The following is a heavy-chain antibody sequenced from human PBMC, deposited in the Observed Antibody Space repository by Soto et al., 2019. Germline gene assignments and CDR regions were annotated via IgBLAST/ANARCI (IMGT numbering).Heavy chain of an antibody. D-gene: IGHD4-17*01. J-gene: IGHJ4*02. Sequence: QVQLQQWGAGLLKPSETLSLTCAVYGGSFSGYYWSWIRQPPGKGLEWIGEINHSGRTNYNPSLRRGVITAVESSKNQFSQKLSSVTDAETAVYCCASGLRTTVNTMRSVDYWGQGTLVTVSS. CDR1: GGSFSGYY. V-gene: IGHV4-34*01. CDR2: INHSGRT. CDR3: ASGLRTTVNTMRSVDY.